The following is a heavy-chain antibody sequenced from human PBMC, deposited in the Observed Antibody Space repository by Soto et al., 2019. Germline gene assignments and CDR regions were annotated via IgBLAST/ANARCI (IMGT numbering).Heavy chain of an antibody. CDR3: ARDQRLRFLEWHAFDI. J-gene: IGHJ3*02. Sequence: GLPPRDPCAVVGFTSSSNYMSWIIQTQGKGLEWVSVVYSGGSTYYADSVKGRFTISRDNSKNTLYLQMNSLRAEDTAVYYCARDQRLRFLEWHAFDIWGQGTMVTVSS. CDR2: VYSGGST. V-gene: IGHV3-66*01. D-gene: IGHD3-3*01. CDR1: GFTSSSNY.